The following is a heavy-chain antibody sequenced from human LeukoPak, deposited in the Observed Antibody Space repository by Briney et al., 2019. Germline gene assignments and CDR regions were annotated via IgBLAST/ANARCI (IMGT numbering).Heavy chain of an antibody. D-gene: IGHD6-19*01. J-gene: IGHJ4*02. CDR3: ARDGRSGWNDHDY. V-gene: IGHV3-7*03. CDR1: GFTLSSYW. Sequence: GGSLRLSCAASGFTLSSYWMSWVRQAPGKGLEWVANIKQDGSEKNYVDFVKGRFTISRDNAKNSLYLQMNSLRAEDTAAYYCARDGRSGWNDHDYWGQGTLVIVSS. CDR2: IKQDGSEK.